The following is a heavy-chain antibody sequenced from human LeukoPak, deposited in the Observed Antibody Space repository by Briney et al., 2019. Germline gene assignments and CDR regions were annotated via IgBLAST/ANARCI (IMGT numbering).Heavy chain of an antibody. CDR2: ISYDGSNK. J-gene: IGHJ4*02. D-gene: IGHD3-22*01. Sequence: GGSLRLSCAASGFTFGDYGMHWVRQAPGKGLEWVAVISYDGSNKYYADSVKGRFTISRDNSKNTLYLQMNSLRAEDTAVYYCARDPGYYDSSGYPYYFDYWGQGTLVTVSS. V-gene: IGHV3-30*03. CDR3: ARDPGYYDSSGYPYYFDY. CDR1: GFTFGDYG.